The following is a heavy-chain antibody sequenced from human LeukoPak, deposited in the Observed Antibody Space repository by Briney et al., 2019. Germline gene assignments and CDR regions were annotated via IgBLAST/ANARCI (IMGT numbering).Heavy chain of an antibody. CDR2: IKSKTDGGTT. Sequence: GGPLRLSCAASGFTFSNAWMSWVRQAPGKGLEWVGRIKSKTDGGTTDYAAPVKGRFTISRDDSKNTLYLQMNSLKTEDTAVYYCTTASYSSGWHYYYYYYGMDVWGQGTTVTVSS. V-gene: IGHV3-15*01. CDR3: TTASYSSGWHYYYYYYGMDV. D-gene: IGHD6-19*01. CDR1: GFTFSNAW. J-gene: IGHJ6*02.